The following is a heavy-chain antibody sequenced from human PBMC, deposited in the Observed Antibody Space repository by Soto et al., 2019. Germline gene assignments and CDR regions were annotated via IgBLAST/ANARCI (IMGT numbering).Heavy chain of an antibody. CDR2: IYYSGST. CDR3: ARPGLKQLDANWFDP. Sequence: QLQLQESGPGLVKPSETLSLTCTVSGGSISSSSYYWGWIRQPPGKGLEWIGSIYYSGSTYYNPSLKSRVTISVDTSKNQFSLKLSSVTAADTAVYYCARPGLKQLDANWFDPWGQGTLVTVSS. V-gene: IGHV4-39*01. CDR1: GGSISSSSYY. D-gene: IGHD6-6*01. J-gene: IGHJ5*02.